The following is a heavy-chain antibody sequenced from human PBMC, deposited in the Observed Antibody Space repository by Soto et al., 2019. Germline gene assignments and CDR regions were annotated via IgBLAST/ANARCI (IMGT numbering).Heavy chain of an antibody. J-gene: IGHJ6*02. V-gene: IGHV3-43*01. CDR3: AKDQYSSSWDTYYYYGMDV. CDR2: ISWDGGST. CDR1: GFTFDDYT. D-gene: IGHD6-13*01. Sequence: PGGSLRLSCAASGFTFDDYTMHWVRQAPGKGLEWVSLISWDGGSTYYADSVKGRFTISRDNSKNSLYLQMNSLRTEDTALYYCAKDQYSSSWDTYYYYGMDVWGQGTTVTVSS.